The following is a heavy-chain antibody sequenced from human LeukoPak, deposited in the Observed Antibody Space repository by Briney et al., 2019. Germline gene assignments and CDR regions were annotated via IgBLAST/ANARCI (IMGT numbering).Heavy chain of an antibody. CDR3: ARGINDRAGDY. Sequence: GGSLTLSCAASGFTFSSYSMNWVRQAPGKGLEWVSSISSSSSYIYYADSVKGRFTISRDNAKNSLYLQMNSLRAEDTAVYYCARGINDRAGDYWGQGTLVTVSS. CDR1: GFTFSSYS. J-gene: IGHJ4*02. CDR2: ISSSSSYI. V-gene: IGHV3-21*01. D-gene: IGHD3-22*01.